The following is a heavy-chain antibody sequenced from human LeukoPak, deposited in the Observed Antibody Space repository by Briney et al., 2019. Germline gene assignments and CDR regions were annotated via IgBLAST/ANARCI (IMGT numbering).Heavy chain of an antibody. CDR2: ISGSGGST. CDR3: AKSPLELRRHYYYYMDV. D-gene: IGHD1-7*01. V-gene: IGHV3-23*01. CDR1: GFTFSSYA. Sequence: GGSLRLSCAASGFTFSSYAMSWVRQAPGKGLEWVSAISGSGGSTYYADSVKGRFTISRDNFKNTLYLQMNSLRAEDTAVYYCAKSPLELRRHYYYYMDVWGKGTTVTVSS. J-gene: IGHJ6*03.